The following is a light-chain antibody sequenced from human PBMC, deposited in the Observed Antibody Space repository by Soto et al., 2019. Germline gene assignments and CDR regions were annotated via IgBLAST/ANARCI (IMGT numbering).Light chain of an antibody. CDR1: SSNIGSNT. CDR2: SNN. Sequence: QSVLTQPPSVSGTPGQSVTISCSGSSSNIGSNTANWYQQVPGTAPKLLINSNNHRPSGVPDRFSGSKSGTSASLAISGLQSEDEADYYCAAWDDSLNGWAFGGGTKLTVL. CDR3: AAWDDSLNGWA. J-gene: IGLJ3*02. V-gene: IGLV1-44*01.